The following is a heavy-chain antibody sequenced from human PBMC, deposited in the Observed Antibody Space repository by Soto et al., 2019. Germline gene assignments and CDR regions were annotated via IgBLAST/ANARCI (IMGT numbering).Heavy chain of an antibody. CDR3: ARSQGAIGSGSYNIFGVFQH. Sequence: QVQLVQSGAEVKKPGSSVKLSCKASGYNFISHAMHWVRQAPGQRPEWMGWINTGNGNTKSSQKFQGRVTITRDTSANTAYMELSSLRSEDTAVYYCARSQGAIGSGSYNIFGVFQHWGQGTLVTVSS. J-gene: IGHJ1*01. D-gene: IGHD3-10*01. CDR1: GYNFISHA. V-gene: IGHV1-3*04. CDR2: INTGNGNT.